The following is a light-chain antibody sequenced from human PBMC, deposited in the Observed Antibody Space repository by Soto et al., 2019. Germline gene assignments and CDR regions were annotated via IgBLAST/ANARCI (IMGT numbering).Light chain of an antibody. J-gene: IGKJ1*01. CDR3: QQYGSSGT. V-gene: IGKV3-20*01. CDR2: GAS. CDR1: QSVSINY. Sequence: EIVLTQSPGTLSLSPGERATLSYRASQSVSINYLAWYQQKPGQAPRLLIYGASNRATGIPDRFSGSGSGTDFTLTISRLEPEDFAVYYCQQYGSSGTFGQGTKVDI.